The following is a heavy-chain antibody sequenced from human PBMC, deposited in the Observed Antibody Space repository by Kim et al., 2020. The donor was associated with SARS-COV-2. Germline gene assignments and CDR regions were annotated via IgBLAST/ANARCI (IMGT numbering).Heavy chain of an antibody. J-gene: IGHJ4*02. V-gene: IGHV1-3*01. Sequence: KFQGRVTITRDTSASTAYMELSSLRSEDTAVYYCARANYDILTGYSNFDYWGQGTLVTVSS. D-gene: IGHD3-9*01. CDR3: ARANYDILTGYSNFDY.